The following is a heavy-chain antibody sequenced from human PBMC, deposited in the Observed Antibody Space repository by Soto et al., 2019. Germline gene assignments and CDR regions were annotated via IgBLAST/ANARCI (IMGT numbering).Heavy chain of an antibody. J-gene: IGHJ6*02. CDR1: GGSFRGYY. D-gene: IGHD2-15*01. V-gene: IGHV4-34*01. Sequence: QVQLQQWGAGLLKPSETLSLTCAVYGGSFRGYYWSWIRQPPGKGLEWIGEINHSGSTNYNPSLKSRVTISVDTSTNQFYLKLSSVTAADTAVYYCARVLGYCSGGSCHRQIACGMDVWGQGTTVTVSS. CDR2: INHSGST. CDR3: ARVLGYCSGGSCHRQIACGMDV.